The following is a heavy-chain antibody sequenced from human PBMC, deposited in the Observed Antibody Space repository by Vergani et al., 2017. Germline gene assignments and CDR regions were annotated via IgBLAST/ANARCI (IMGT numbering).Heavy chain of an antibody. J-gene: IGHJ4*02. CDR2: IYYSGST. Sequence: QVQLQESCPGLVKPSETLSLTCTVSGGSLSSYYWSWIRQPPGKGLEWIGYIYYSGSTNYNPSLKSRVTISVDTSKNQFSLKLSSVTAADTAVYYCARGGRRYCSSTSCPSFDYWGQGTLVTVSS. CDR3: ARGGRRYCSSTSCPSFDY. CDR1: GGSLSSYY. D-gene: IGHD2-2*01. V-gene: IGHV4-59*01.